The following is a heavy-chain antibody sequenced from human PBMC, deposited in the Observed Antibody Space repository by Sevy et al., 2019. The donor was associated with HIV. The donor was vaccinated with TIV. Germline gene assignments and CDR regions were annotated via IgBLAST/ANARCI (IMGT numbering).Heavy chain of an antibody. Sequence: SDTLSLTCTVSGDSFSNYYWSWIRQSPGKGLEWIGYIYHNGSTNFNRSLKRRVTISVYTSKNQFSLKLNSVTAAGTAVYYCARGKVLFDYWGQGTLVTVSS. J-gene: IGHJ4*02. D-gene: IGHD3-10*01. CDR2: IYHNGST. CDR1: GDSFSNYY. V-gene: IGHV4-59*01. CDR3: ARGKVLFDY.